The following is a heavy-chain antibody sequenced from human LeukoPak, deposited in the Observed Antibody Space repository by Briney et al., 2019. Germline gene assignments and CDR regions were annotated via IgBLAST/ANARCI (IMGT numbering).Heavy chain of an antibody. V-gene: IGHV4-39*07. CDR3: ARFSDSSSWYR. D-gene: IGHD6-13*01. CDR2: IYYSGST. J-gene: IGHJ5*02. CDR1: GGSISSSSYY. Sequence: SETLSLTCTVSGGSISSSSYYWGWIRQPPGKGLEWIGSIYYSGSTYYNPSLKSRVTISVDTSKNQFSLKLSSVTAADTAVYYCARFSDSSSWYRWGQGTLVTVSS.